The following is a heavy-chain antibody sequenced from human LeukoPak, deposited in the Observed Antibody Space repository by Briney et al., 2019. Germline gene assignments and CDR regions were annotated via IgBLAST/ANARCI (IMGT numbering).Heavy chain of an antibody. D-gene: IGHD6-13*01. J-gene: IGHJ6*02. CDR1: GYTFTSYA. Sequence: PGASVKVSCKATGYTFTSYAISWVRQAPGQGLEWMGGIIPIFGTANYAQKFQGRVTITADESTSTAYMELSSLRSEDTAVYYCARGSPKGSSWYSGSQAHYYYGMDVWGQGTTVTVSS. V-gene: IGHV1-69*13. CDR2: IIPIFGTA. CDR3: ARGSPKGSSWYSGSQAHYYYGMDV.